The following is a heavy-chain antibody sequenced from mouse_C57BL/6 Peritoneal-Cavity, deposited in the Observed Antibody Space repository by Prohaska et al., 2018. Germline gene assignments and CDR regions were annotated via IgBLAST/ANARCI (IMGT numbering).Heavy chain of an antibody. CDR3: MRHCSSWYCYE. J-gene: IGHJ1*01. CDR2: INSDGSAI. Sequence: EVQLLETGGGLVQPGGSRGLSCEGSEFTFSGFWMSWVRQTPGKSLEWFGDINSDGSAINYAPSIKDRFTIFRDNDKITLYLQMSNVRTEDTTTYSCMRHCSSWYCYERGAQSTVTVSS. V-gene: IGHV11-2*01. CDR1: EFTFSGFW. D-gene: IGHD1-3*01.